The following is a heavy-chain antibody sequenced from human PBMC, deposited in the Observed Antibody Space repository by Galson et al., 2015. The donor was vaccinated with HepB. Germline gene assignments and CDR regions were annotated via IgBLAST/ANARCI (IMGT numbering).Heavy chain of an antibody. V-gene: IGHV3-48*01. J-gene: IGHJ4*02. CDR3: VRDRGSGFGGNDVPSFDY. Sequence: SLRLSCAASGFRLTDHAMNWVRRAPGKGLGWAAYMSSDSTTIHYADSAQGRFTISRDNGKNSVFLQMNSLRGDDTAVYYSVRDRGSGFGGNDVPSFDYWGRGSLVTVSP. CDR2: MSSDSTTI. CDR1: GFRLTDHA. D-gene: IGHD5-12*01.